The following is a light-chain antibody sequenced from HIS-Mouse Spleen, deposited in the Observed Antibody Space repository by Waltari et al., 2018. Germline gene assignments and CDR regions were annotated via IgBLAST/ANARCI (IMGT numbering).Light chain of an antibody. V-gene: IGLV1-47*01. J-gene: IGLJ2*01. CDR1: SSNIGSNY. Sequence: QSVLPQPPSASGTPGQRVTISCSGSSSNIGSNYVYWYQQLPGTAPNLLIYRNNRRPSGVPGRFSGSKSGTSAALAISGLRSEDEADYYCAAWDDSLSGHVVFGGGTKLTVL. CDR2: RNN. CDR3: AAWDDSLSGHVV.